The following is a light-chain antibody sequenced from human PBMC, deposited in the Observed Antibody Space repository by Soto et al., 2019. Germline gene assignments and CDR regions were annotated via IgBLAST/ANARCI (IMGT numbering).Light chain of an antibody. Sequence: IVLTQSPGTLTLSPGERATLSCRASQSVSGTFLAWYQQKPGQAPRLLIYEASIRATGIPDRFSGSGSGTDFTLTVSRLEPEDFAVYYCQQYGRSPPFTFGPGTKVDIK. CDR3: QQYGRSPPFT. V-gene: IGKV3-20*01. CDR2: EAS. J-gene: IGKJ3*01. CDR1: QSVSGTF.